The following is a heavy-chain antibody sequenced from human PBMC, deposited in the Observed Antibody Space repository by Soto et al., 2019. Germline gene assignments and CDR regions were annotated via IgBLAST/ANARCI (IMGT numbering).Heavy chain of an antibody. D-gene: IGHD6-6*01. CDR2: ISGSGGST. V-gene: IGHV3-23*01. J-gene: IGHJ1*01. CDR1: GFTFSSYA. CDR3: AKKEQPVAQYFQH. Sequence: GGSLRLSCAASGFTFSSYAMSWVRQAPGKGLEWVSAISGSGGSTYYADSVKGRFTLSRDNSKNTLYLQMNSPSAEDTAVYYYAKKEQPVAQYFQHWGQGTLVNLSS.